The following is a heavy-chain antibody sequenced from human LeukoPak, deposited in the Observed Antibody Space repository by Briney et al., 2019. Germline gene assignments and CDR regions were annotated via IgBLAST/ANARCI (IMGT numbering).Heavy chain of an antibody. Sequence: GGSLRLSCAASGFTVSNYYMSWVRQAPGKGLEWVSVIYSGGNTYYADSVKGRFTISRDSSKNTLYLQMNSLRAEDTAVYYCATSGYNDYWGQGTLVTVSS. V-gene: IGHV3-53*01. CDR3: ATSGYNDY. CDR1: GFTVSNYY. J-gene: IGHJ4*02. D-gene: IGHD3-3*01. CDR2: IYSGGNT.